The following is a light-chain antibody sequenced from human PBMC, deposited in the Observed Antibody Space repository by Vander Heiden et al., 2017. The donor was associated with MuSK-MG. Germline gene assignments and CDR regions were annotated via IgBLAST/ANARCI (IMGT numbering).Light chain of an antibody. V-gene: IGKV3-11*01. CDR2: EAS. CDR3: QQRCTWPRT. J-gene: IGKJ1*01. Sequence: EVVLTQSPATLSLSPGERATLSCRASQNIYTYLAWYQQKPGQAPGLLIYEASHRASGIPARFSRSGSGTDFTLTISDLEPADFAVYYCQQRCTWPRTFGQGTKVEIK. CDR1: QNIYTY.